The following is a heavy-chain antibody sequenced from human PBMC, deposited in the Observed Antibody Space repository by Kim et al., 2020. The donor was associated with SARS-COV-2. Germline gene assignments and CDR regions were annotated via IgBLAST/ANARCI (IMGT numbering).Heavy chain of an antibody. CDR1: GFTIDDYA. D-gene: IGHD3-22*01. CDR2: ISWNSGSI. CDR3: AKALDYYDSSVAVDY. V-gene: IGHV3-9*01. J-gene: IGHJ4*02. Sequence: GGSLRLSCAASGFTIDDYAMHWVRQAPGKGLEWVSGISWNSGSIGYADSVKGRFTISRDNAKNSLYLQMNSLRAEDTALYYCAKALDYYDSSVAVDYWGQGTLVTVSS.